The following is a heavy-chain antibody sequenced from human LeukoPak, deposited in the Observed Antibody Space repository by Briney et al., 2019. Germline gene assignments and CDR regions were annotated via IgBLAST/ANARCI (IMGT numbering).Heavy chain of an antibody. CDR3: ARGRLRVTIFGPYNWFDP. V-gene: IGHV4-34*01. J-gene: IGHJ5*02. Sequence: PSETLSLTCAVYGGSFSGYYWSWIRQPPGKGLEWIGENNHSGSTNYNPSLKSRVTISVDTSKNQFSLKLSSVTAADTAVYYCARGRLRVTIFGPYNWFDPWGQGTLVTVSS. CDR2: NNHSGST. D-gene: IGHD3-3*01. CDR1: GGSFSGYY.